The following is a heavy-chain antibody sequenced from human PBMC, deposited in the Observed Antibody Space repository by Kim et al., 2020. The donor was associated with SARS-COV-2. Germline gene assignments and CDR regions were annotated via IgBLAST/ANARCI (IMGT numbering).Heavy chain of an antibody. V-gene: IGHV4-30-4*01. CDR1: GGSISSGDYY. J-gene: IGHJ4*02. CDR2: IYYSGST. CDR3: ARAPIYYDSSGYYFDY. D-gene: IGHD3-22*01. Sequence: SETLSLTCTVSGGSISSGDYYWSWIRQPPGKGLEWIGYIYYSGSTYYNPSLKSRVTISVDTSKNQFSLKLSSVTAADTAVYYCARAPIYYDSSGYYFDYWGQGTLVTVSS.